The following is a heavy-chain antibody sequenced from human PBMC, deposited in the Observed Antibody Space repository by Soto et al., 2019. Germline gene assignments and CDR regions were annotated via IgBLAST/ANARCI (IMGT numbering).Heavy chain of an antibody. CDR3: AKKGYYPSGKINLFDS. CDR2: IYSGST. D-gene: IGHD3-10*01. CDR1: GYSNTSDYY. Sequence: PSETLSLTCAVSGYSNTSDYYWGWIRQPPGKGLEWVGSIYSGSTYYNPSLKSRVTISVDTSKNQFSLRLTSVTAADTAMYYCAKKGYYPSGKINLFDSWGQGTLVTVSS. V-gene: IGHV4-38-2*01. J-gene: IGHJ4*02.